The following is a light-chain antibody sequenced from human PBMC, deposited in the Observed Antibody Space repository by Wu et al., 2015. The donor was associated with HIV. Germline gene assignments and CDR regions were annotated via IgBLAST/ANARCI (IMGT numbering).Light chain of an antibody. V-gene: IGKV3-11*01. J-gene: IGKJ4*01. CDR3: QQRKSWGT. Sequence: EIVLTQSPATLSVSPGEGATLSCRASQSVSSNLAWYQQRPGQSPRLLIYDASDRATGVPARFSGSGSGTDFTLTISSLEPEDFAVYYCQQRKSWGTFGGGTKVEI. CDR2: DAS. CDR1: QSVSSN.